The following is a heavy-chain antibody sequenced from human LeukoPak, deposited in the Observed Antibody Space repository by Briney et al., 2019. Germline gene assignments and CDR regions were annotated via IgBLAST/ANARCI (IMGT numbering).Heavy chain of an antibody. J-gene: IGHJ3*01. Sequence: SETLSLTCTVYGGSFSGHYWTWIRQPPGKGLEWIGGINHSGSTNYNPSLKSRVTIAVDPSKNQFSLKVRSVTAADTAVYYCARVHQQLALYAFDFWGHGTPVTVSS. V-gene: IGHV4-34*01. D-gene: IGHD6-13*01. CDR3: ARVHQQLALYAFDF. CDR2: INHSGST. CDR1: GGSFSGHY.